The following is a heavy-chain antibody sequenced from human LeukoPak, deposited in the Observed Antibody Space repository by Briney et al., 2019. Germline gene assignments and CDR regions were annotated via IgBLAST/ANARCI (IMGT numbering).Heavy chain of an antibody. CDR1: GYTFTGYY. CDR2: INPNSGGT. V-gene: IGHV1-2*02. J-gene: IGHJ4*02. Sequence: ASVKVSCKASGYTFTGYYMHWVRQAPGQGLEWMGWINPNSGGTNYAQKFQGRVTMTRDTSISTAYMELSRLRSDDTAVYYCAKDVYYGSGSYRNFDYWGQGTLVTVSS. CDR3: AKDVYYGSGSYRNFDY. D-gene: IGHD3-10*01.